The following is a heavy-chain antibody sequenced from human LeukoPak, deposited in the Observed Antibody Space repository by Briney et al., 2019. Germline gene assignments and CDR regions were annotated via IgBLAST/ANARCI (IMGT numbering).Heavy chain of an antibody. J-gene: IGHJ6*02. V-gene: IGHV3-9*01. CDR2: IGWDGGNI. CDR1: EFTFDDYA. D-gene: IGHD3-10*01. CDR3: TRDTITMVRGLTVDYSKYGVDV. Sequence: GRSLRLSCIASEFTFDDYAMHWVRQVPGKGLEWVSGIGWDGGNIAYADSVKGQFTISRDNAKNSLYLQMNNLRVEDTALYYCTRDTITMVRGLTVDYSKYGVDVWGPGTTVTVSS.